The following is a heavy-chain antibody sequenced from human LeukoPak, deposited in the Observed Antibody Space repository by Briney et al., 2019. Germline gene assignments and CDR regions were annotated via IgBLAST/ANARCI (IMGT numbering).Heavy chain of an antibody. V-gene: IGHV3-11*01. CDR2: ISSSGSTI. D-gene: IGHD2-15*01. CDR1: GFTFGDYA. CDR3: ARGDIVVVVAATHAFDI. Sequence: PGGSLRLSCTASGFTFGDYAMSWIRQAPGKGLEWVSYISSSGSTIYYADSVKGRFTISRDNAKNSLYLQMNSLRAEDTAVYYCARGDIVVVVAATHAFDIWGQGTMVTVSS. J-gene: IGHJ3*02.